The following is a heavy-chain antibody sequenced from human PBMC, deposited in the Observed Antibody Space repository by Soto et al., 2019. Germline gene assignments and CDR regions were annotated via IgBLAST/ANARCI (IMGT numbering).Heavy chain of an antibody. D-gene: IGHD3-3*01. Sequence: GGSLRLSCAASGFTFSSYGMHWVRQAPGKGLEWVAVISYDGSNKYYADSVKGRFTISRDNSKNTLYLQMNSLRAEDTAVYYCAKEVDSPYWGQGTLVTLSS. CDR1: GFTFSSYG. J-gene: IGHJ4*02. V-gene: IGHV3-30*18. CDR2: ISYDGSNK. CDR3: AKEVDSPY.